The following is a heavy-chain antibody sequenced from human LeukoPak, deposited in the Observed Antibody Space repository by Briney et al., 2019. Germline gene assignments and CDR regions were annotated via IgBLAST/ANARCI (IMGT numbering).Heavy chain of an antibody. CDR3: ARVGAKYYFDY. D-gene: IGHD1-26*01. Sequence: NSSETLSLTCTVSGGSISSSSYYWGWIRQPPGKGLEWIGSIYYSGSTYYNPSLKSRVTIPVDTSKNQFSLKLSSVTAADTAVYYCARVGAKYYFDYWGQGTLVTVSS. CDR2: IYYSGST. CDR1: GGSISSSSYY. J-gene: IGHJ4*02. V-gene: IGHV4-39*01.